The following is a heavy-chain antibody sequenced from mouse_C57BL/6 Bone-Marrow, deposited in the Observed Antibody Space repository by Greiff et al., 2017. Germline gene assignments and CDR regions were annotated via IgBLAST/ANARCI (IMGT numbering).Heavy chain of an antibody. J-gene: IGHJ2*01. CDR1: GFTFSDFY. CDR3: ARDSFYCGSFDY. D-gene: IGHD1-1*01. Sequence: EVNVVESGGGLVQSGRSLRLSCATSGFTFSDFYMEWVRQAPGKGLEWIAASRNKANDYTTEYSASVKGRFIVSRDTSQSILYLQMNALRAEDTAVYYCARDSFYCGSFDYWGQGTTLTVSS. V-gene: IGHV7-1*01. CDR2: SRNKANDYTT.